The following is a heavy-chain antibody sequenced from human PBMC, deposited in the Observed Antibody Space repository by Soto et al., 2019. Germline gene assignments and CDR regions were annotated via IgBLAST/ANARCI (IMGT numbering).Heavy chain of an antibody. Sequence: GGSLRLSCAASGFTFDDYGMSWVRQAPGKGLEWVSGINLNGGSTGYADSVKGRFTISRDNAKNSLYLQMNSLRAEDTALYHCAREVYYYYGMDVWGQGTTVTVSS. CDR1: GFTFDDYG. V-gene: IGHV3-20*01. J-gene: IGHJ6*02. CDR2: INLNGGST. CDR3: AREVYYYYGMDV.